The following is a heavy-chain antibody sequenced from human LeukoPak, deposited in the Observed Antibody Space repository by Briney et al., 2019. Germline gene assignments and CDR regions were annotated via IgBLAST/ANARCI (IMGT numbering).Heavy chain of an antibody. Sequence: GGSLRLSCVASEFTFSRYWMGWVGQAPGKGLEWVANINQDGSEKYYVDSARGRFTMSRDNGKNSVYLQLNSLRGDDTGLYYCTRAYGDHWGPGALVTVSS. CDR3: TRAYGDH. J-gene: IGHJ4*02. CDR1: EFTFSRYW. D-gene: IGHD3-10*01. V-gene: IGHV3-7*01. CDR2: INQDGSEK.